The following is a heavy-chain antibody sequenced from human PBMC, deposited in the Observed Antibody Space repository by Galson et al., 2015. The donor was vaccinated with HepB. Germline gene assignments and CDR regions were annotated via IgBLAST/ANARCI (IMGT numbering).Heavy chain of an antibody. J-gene: IGHJ5*02. CDR1: GYTFTSYY. CDR3: AREFLATYWFDP. Sequence: SVKVSCKASGYTFTSYYIHWVRQAPGQGLEWMGIINPSGGHTAYAQKFQGRVTMTRDTSTSTVYMELTSLRSEDTAMYYCAREFLATYWFDPWGQGTLVTVSS. CDR2: INPSGGHT. V-gene: IGHV1-46*01.